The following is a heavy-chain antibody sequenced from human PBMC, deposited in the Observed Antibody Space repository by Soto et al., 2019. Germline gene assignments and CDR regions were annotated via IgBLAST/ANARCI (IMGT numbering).Heavy chain of an antibody. V-gene: IGHV3-33*08. CDR2: IWYDGSNK. CDR3: ARDLYYDSSGSTPDS. Sequence: SYATSGLTYSSSGMHWDHQNPGKGLEWMAVIWYDGSNKYYADSVKGRFTIPRVNSKNTLYLQMNSLRAEDTAVYYCARDLYYDSSGSTPDSWGQAILVSVFS. J-gene: IGHJ4*02. D-gene: IGHD3-22*01. CDR1: GLTYSSSG.